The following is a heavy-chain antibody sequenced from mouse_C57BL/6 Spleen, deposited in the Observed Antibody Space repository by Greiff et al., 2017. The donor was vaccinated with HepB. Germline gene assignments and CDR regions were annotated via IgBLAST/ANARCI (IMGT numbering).Heavy chain of an antibody. Sequence: EVQLQQSGPELVKPGASVKISCKASGYTFTDYYMNWVKQSHGKSLEWIGDINPNNGGTSYNQKFKGKATLTVDESSSTAYMELRSLTSEDSAVYYCASPSIYDGPMDYWGQGTSVTVSS. CDR3: ASPSIYDGPMDY. CDR2: INPNNGGT. J-gene: IGHJ4*01. CDR1: GYTFTDYY. D-gene: IGHD2-3*01. V-gene: IGHV1-26*01.